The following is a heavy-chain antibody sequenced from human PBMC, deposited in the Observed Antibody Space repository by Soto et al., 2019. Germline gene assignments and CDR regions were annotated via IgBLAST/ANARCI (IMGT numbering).Heavy chain of an antibody. CDR2: IKQDGSGN. V-gene: IGHV3-7*05. CDR3: ARDSSILFFGVGSSYFYL. D-gene: IGHD3-3*01. CDR1: GFTFSSYW. J-gene: IGHJ2*01. Sequence: EVQLVESGGGLVQPGGSLRLSCAASGFTFSSYWMSWVRQAPGKGLEWVAHIKQDGSGNYYVDSVKGRFTISRDNAKNSLYLHLNRLRAANTAVYYCARDSSILFFGVGSSYFYLWGRGNLGTVSS.